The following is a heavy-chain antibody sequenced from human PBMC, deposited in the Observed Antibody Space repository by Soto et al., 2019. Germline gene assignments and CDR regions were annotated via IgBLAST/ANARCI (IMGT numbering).Heavy chain of an antibody. Sequence: ASVKVSCKVSGYTLTELSMHWVRQAPGKGLEWMGGFDPEDGETIYAQKFQGRVTMTEDTSTDTAYMELSSLRSEDTAVYYCATDSSGRGLDAFDIWGQGTMVTV. J-gene: IGHJ3*02. D-gene: IGHD6-19*01. V-gene: IGHV1-24*01. CDR3: ATDSSGRGLDAFDI. CDR2: FDPEDGET. CDR1: GYTLTELS.